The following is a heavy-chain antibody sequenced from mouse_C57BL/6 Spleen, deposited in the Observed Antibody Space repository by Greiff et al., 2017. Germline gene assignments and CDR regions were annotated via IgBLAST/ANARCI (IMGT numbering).Heavy chain of an antibody. CDR2: IDPSDSYT. J-gene: IGHJ1*03. D-gene: IGHD1-1*01. V-gene: IGHV1-50*01. Sequence: QVQLQQSGAELVKPGASVKLSCKASGYTFTSYWMQWVKQRPGQGLEWIGEIDPSDSYTNSNQKFKGKATLTVDTSSSTAYLQLSSLTSEDSAVYYGARKDYYGSSYGYFDVWGTGTTVTVSS. CDR1: GYTFTSYW. CDR3: ARKDYYGSSYGYFDV.